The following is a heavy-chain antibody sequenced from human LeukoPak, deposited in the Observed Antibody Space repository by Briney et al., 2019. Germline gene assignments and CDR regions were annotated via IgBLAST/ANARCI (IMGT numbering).Heavy chain of an antibody. V-gene: IGHV3-23*01. CDR3: AKGIGGTLFDY. D-gene: IGHD4-23*01. CDR2: ISGSADGT. Sequence: GRSLRLSCAASGITVGSYAISSVRQAPGKGLEWVSTISGSADGTHYTDSVKGRFTISTDNSKNTLYLQMSSLSAEDTAVYYCAKGIGGTLFDYWGQGTLVTVSS. CDR1: GITVGSYA. J-gene: IGHJ4*02.